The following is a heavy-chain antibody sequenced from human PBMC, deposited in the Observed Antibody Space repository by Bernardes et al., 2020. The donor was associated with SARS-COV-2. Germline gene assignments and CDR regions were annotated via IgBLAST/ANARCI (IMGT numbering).Heavy chain of an antibody. J-gene: IGHJ4*02. Sequence: SVKVSCKASGYSFPYRYLHWVRQAPGQAPEWMGWITPFNGNTKYAQRLQDRVTITSDRSIDTAFMELISLTSEDTAMYYCASGFCSGGICYADILTGPPDYWGQGTLVTVSS. D-gene: IGHD2-15*01. CDR2: ITPFNGNT. V-gene: IGHV1-45*02. CDR3: ASGFCSGGICYADILTGPPDY. CDR1: GYSFPYRY.